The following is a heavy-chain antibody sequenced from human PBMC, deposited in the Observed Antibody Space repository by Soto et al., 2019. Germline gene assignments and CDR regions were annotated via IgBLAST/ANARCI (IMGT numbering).Heavy chain of an antibody. D-gene: IGHD5-18*01. CDR3: AKDGRDEDTAMAPYFDY. CDR1: GFTFTSSA. CDR2: IAVGSGNT. J-gene: IGHJ4*02. V-gene: IGHV1-58*01. Sequence: GASVKVSCKASGFTFTSSAVQWVRQARGQRLEWIGWIAVGSGNTNYAQKFQERVTISRDNAKNSLYLQMNSLRAEDTALYYCAKDGRDEDTAMAPYFDYWGQGTLVTVSS.